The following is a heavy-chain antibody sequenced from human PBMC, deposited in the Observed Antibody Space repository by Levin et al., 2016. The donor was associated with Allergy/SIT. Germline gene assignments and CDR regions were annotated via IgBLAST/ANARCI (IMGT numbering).Heavy chain of an antibody. J-gene: IGHJ3*01. CDR2: INPSGGST. V-gene: IGHV1-46*01. Sequence: ASVKVSCKASGYSFINYYIHWVRQAPGQGPEWMGIINPSGGSTNNAQKFQGRISMTRDTSTSTVYMELSSLRSDDTAVYYCARGGYIVVAPAAVNDAFDVWGQGAMVTVSS. CDR3: ARGGYIVVAPAAVNDAFDV. D-gene: IGHD2-2*01. CDR1: GYSFINYY.